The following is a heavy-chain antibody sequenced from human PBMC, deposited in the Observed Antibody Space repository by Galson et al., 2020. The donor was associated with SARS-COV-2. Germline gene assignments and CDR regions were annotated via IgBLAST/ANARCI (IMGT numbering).Heavy chain of an antibody. V-gene: IGHV4-4*02. CDR1: GGSISSSNW. Sequence: ASETLSLTCAVSGGSISSSNWWSWVRQPPGKGLEWIWVIYHSGGTNYTPSLKSRATISVDKSKNQFSLKLSSVTAADTAVYYCARDSVYDSSGYYYVGRLRYWGQGTLVTVSS. D-gene: IGHD3-22*01. J-gene: IGHJ4*02. CDR3: ARDSVYDSSGYYYVGRLRY. CDR2: IYHSGGT.